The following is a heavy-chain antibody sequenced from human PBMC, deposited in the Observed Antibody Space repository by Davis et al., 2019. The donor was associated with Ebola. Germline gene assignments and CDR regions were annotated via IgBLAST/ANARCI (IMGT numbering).Heavy chain of an antibody. CDR3: ARDLREYSSSLGYYYYMDV. J-gene: IGHJ6*03. D-gene: IGHD6-13*01. Sequence: PGGSLRLSCAASGFTFSSYSMNWVRQAPGKGLERVANIKQDGSEKYYVDSVKGRFTISRDNAKNSLYLQMNSLRAEDTAVYYCARDLREYSSSLGYYYYMDVWGRGTTVTVSS. V-gene: IGHV3-7*03. CDR2: IKQDGSEK. CDR1: GFTFSSYS.